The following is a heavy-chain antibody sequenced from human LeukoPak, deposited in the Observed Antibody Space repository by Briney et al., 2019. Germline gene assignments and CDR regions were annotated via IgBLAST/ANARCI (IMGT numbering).Heavy chain of an antibody. V-gene: IGHV5-51*01. D-gene: IGHD2-15*01. CDR3: ARHRGKYCSGGSCYENWFDP. Sequence: GESLKISCKGSGYSLTSYWIGWVRQMPGKGLEWMGIIYPGDSDTRYSPSFQGQVTISADKSISTAYLQWSSLKASDTAMYYCARHRGKYCSGGSCYENWFDPWGQGTLVTVSS. CDR2: IYPGDSDT. CDR1: GYSLTSYW. J-gene: IGHJ5*02.